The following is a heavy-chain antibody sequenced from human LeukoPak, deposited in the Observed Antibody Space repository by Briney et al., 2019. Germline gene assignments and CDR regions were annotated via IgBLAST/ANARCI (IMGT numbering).Heavy chain of an antibody. CDR1: GGSMSGYY. Sequence: AETLSLTCSVSGGSMSGYYWSWIRQPPGKGLEWLGYIYDFGSTNYNPSLKSRVTISVDTSRKQFSLKLSSVTAADTAVYYCAREFGYNSGCFLDYWGQGTLVTASS. CDR2: IYDFGST. V-gene: IGHV4-59*01. D-gene: IGHD3-22*01. J-gene: IGHJ4*02. CDR3: AREFGYNSGCFLDY.